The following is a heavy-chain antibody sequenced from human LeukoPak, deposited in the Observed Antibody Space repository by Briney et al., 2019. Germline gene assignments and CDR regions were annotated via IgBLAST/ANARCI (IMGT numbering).Heavy chain of an antibody. V-gene: IGHV3-23*01. CDR1: GFTFSNHA. Sequence: GGPLRLSCAASGFTFSNHAMTWVRQAPGKGLDWVSTIRDNGGSTNYADLVKGRFTISRDNSKNTLYLQMNSLRAEDTAVYYCTPTDFWSGYLFDYWGQGTLVTVSS. D-gene: IGHD3-3*01. CDR3: TPTDFWSGYLFDY. CDR2: IRDNGGST. J-gene: IGHJ4*02.